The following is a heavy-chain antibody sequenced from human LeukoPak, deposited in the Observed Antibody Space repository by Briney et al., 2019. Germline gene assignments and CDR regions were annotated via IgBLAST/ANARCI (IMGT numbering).Heavy chain of an antibody. CDR3: ARRVGTMVRGVIITYNFDY. V-gene: IGHV4-34*01. D-gene: IGHD3-10*01. J-gene: IGHJ4*02. Sequence: SETLSLTCAVYGGSFSGCYWSWIRQPPGKGLEWIGEINHSGSTNYNPSLKSRVTISVDTSKNQFSLKLSSVTAADTAVYYCARRVGTMVRGVIITYNFDYWGQGTLVTVSS. CDR2: INHSGST. CDR1: GGSFSGCY.